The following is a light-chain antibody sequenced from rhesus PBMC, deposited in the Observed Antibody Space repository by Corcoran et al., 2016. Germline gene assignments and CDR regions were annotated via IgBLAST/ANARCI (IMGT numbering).Light chain of an antibody. CDR2: QPS. CDR1: ESVSFFGINL. Sequence: DIVLTQSPASLAVSPGQRATITCRASESVSFFGINLIHWYQQKPGQPPKLLIYQPSNKDNGVPARLSGSGSWTDFTLTINPVEADDAADYYCLQSKNSPYSFGQGTKVEIK. CDR3: LQSKNSPYS. V-gene: IGKV7-13*01. J-gene: IGKJ2*01.